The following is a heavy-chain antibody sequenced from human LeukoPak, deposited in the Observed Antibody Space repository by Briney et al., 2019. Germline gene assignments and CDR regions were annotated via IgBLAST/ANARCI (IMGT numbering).Heavy chain of an antibody. V-gene: IGHV3-11*01. CDR1: GFTFSDYY. CDR2: ISSSGSTI. Sequence: RSGGSLRLSCAASGFTFSDYYMSWIRQARGKGLEWGSYISSSGSTIYYADSVKGRFTISRDNAKNSLYLQMNSLRAEDTAVYYCARDTTVTTFDYYYGMDVWGQGTTVTVSS. J-gene: IGHJ6*02. D-gene: IGHD4-17*01. CDR3: ARDTTVTTFDYYYGMDV.